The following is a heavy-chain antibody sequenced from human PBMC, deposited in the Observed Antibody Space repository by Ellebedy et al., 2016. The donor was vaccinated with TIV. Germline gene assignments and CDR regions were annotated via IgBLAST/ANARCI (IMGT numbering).Heavy chain of an antibody. CDR2: ISHEGSTR. Sequence: GESLKISCEASGFPFSTYCMHWVRQAPGKGLEWVAFISHEGSTRYNTDSLNGRFTISRDNSKNTLYLQMDSLRAEDTAVYYCAKDIDSGSYYLDASDVWGQGTKVTVSS. J-gene: IGHJ3*01. V-gene: IGHV3-30*18. D-gene: IGHD1-26*01. CDR1: GFPFSTYC. CDR3: AKDIDSGSYYLDASDV.